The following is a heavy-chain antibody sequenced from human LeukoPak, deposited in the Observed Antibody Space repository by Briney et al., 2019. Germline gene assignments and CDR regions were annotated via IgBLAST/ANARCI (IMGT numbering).Heavy chain of an antibody. CDR2: VYPGDSDT. J-gene: IGHJ3*02. CDR1: GYSFTSYW. V-gene: IGHV5-51*01. Sequence: GESLKISCKGSGYSFTSYWIGWVRQMAVKGLEWRGFVYPGDSDTRDCPAFEGEVSISAGKSIKTAYLQRTNMKGPDTAVYYCSSLANAGFDIWGQGPMATVS. D-gene: IGHD2-8*01. CDR3: SSLANAGFDI.